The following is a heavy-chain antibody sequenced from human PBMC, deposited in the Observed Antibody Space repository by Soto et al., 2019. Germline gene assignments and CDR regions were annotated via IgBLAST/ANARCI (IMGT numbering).Heavy chain of an antibody. CDR2: INHSGST. D-gene: IGHD3-10*01. CDR3: ARGEGSITMVRGHYYGMDV. J-gene: IGHJ6*02. Sequence: PSETLSLTCAVYGGSFSGYYWSWIRQPPGKGLEWIGEINHSGSTNYNPSLKSRVTISVDTSKNQFSLKLSSVTAADTAVYYCARGEGSITMVRGHYYGMDVWGQGTTVTVSS. CDR1: GGSFSGYY. V-gene: IGHV4-34*01.